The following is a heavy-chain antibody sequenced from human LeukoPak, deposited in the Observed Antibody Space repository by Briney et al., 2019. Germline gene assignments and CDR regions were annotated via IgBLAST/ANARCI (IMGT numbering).Heavy chain of an antibody. CDR2: IYSARSSK. D-gene: IGHD6-19*01. V-gene: IGHV3-30-3*01. J-gene: IGHJ4*02. Sequence: GGSLRLSCAVSGFTFSSYAVHWVRQAPGKGLEWVAVIYSARSSKYYGTSVKGPFNIPRDNSKNTLYLKMNSLRANDTAVYYCARPDPSGWYGGYFDYWGQGTLATVSS. CDR1: GFTFSSYA. CDR3: ARPDPSGWYGGYFDY.